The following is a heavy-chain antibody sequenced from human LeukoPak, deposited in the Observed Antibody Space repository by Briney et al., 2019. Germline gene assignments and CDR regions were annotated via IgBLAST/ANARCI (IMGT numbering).Heavy chain of an antibody. V-gene: IGHV3-30*04. J-gene: IGHJ4*02. D-gene: IGHD3-16*01. CDR3: VKGLGYYFDY. CDR1: GFTFSSYA. Sequence: GRSLRLSCAASGFTFSSYAMHWVRQAPGKGLEWVAVISYDGSNKYYADSVKGRFTISKDNSKNTMDLQLNSLRAEDTAVYYCVKGLGYYFDYWGQGTLVTVSS. CDR2: ISYDGSNK.